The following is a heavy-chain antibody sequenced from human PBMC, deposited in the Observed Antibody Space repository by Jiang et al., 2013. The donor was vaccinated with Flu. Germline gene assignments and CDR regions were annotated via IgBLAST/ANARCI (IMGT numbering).Heavy chain of an antibody. CDR1: GFTFSSYP. CDR3: VRSASTTNYYNGMDV. CDR2: ISNNGGST. Sequence: VQLVESGGGLVQPGGSLRLSCSASGFTFSSYPMHWVRQAPGKGLEYVSLISNNGGSTYYADSVKGRFTVSRDNSKSTLYLQMGSLRAEDTAVFFCVRSASTTNYYNGMDVWGQGTMGHRLL. D-gene: IGHD2-2*01. V-gene: IGHV3-64D*08. J-gene: IGHJ6*02.